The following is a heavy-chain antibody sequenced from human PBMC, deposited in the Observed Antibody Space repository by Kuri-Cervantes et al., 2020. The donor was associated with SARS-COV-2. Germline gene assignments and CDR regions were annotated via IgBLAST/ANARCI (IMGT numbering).Heavy chain of an antibody. CDR3: APDGRVYSSSSGDY. Sequence: GGSLRLSCAASGFTFSSYGMHWVRQAPGKGLEWVAFIRYDGSNKYYADSVKGRFTISRDNSKNTLYLQMNSLRAEDTAVYYCAPDGRVYSSSSGDYWGQGTLVTVSS. D-gene: IGHD6-6*01. CDR1: GFTFSSYG. CDR2: IRYDGSNK. V-gene: IGHV3-30*02. J-gene: IGHJ4*02.